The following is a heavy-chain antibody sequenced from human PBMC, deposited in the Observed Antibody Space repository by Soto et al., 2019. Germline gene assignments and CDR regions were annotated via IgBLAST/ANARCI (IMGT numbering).Heavy chain of an antibody. D-gene: IGHD3-16*02. CDR1: GFTFSSYA. CDR2: ISNNGDTA. J-gene: IGHJ4*02. V-gene: IGHV3-23*01. CDR3: AKARVFIGAIVTLLDS. Sequence: EVQLLESGGGLVQPGGSLTLSCATSGFTFSSYAMVWVRQAAEKGLEWVASISNNGDTAYYADSVKGRFTISRGNSENTLDLQMNGLRADDTALYFCAKARVFIGAIVTLLDSWGQGTHVTVSS.